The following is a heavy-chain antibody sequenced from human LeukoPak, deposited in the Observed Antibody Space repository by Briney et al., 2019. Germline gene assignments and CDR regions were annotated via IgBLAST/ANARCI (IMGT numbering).Heavy chain of an antibody. V-gene: IGHV3-23*01. J-gene: IGHJ4*02. CDR1: GFTFSSYA. D-gene: IGHD6-19*01. Sequence: PGGSLRLSCAASGFTFSSYAMSCVRQAPGKGLEWVSAISGSGGSTYYADSVKGRFTISRDNSKNTLYLQMNSLRAEDTAVYYCAKDGSSGWYVGEHIYYFDYWGQGTLVTVSS. CDR2: ISGSGGST. CDR3: AKDGSSGWYVGEHIYYFDY.